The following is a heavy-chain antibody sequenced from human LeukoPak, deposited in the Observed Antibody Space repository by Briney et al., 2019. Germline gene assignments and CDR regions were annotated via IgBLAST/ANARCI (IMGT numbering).Heavy chain of an antibody. V-gene: IGHV3-21*01. CDR1: GFTFNSYS. CDR3: ARPVDTAMDYYFDY. J-gene: IGHJ4*02. CDR2: ISSSSSYI. Sequence: GGSLRLSCAASGFTFNSYSMNWVRQAPGKGLEWVSSISSSSSYIYYADSVKGRFTISRDNAKNSLYLQMNSLRAEDTAVYYCARPVDTAMDYYFDYWGQGTLVTVSS. D-gene: IGHD5-18*01.